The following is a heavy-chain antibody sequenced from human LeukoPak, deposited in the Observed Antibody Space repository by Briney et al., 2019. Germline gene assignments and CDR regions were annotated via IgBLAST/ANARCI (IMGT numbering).Heavy chain of an antibody. V-gene: IGHV3-23*01. J-gene: IGHJ4*02. CDR3: AKMNGYFEY. CDR2: ITGDGTTT. CDR1: GLTFSNHG. D-gene: IGHD1-1*01. Sequence: QPGGSLRLSCEASGLTFSNHGISWVRQAPGKGLQWVSAITGDGTTTYYADSVKGRFTISRDNSKNMLYLQMSSLRAEDTAVYYCAKMNGYFEYWGQGALVPVSS.